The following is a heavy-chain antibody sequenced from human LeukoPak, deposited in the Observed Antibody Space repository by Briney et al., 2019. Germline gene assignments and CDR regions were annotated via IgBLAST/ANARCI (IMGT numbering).Heavy chain of an antibody. V-gene: IGHV4-39*01. CDR1: GGSISSSSYY. D-gene: IGHD5-24*01. CDR3: TQLGGRDGYP. CDR2: IYYSGST. Sequence: SETLSLTCTVSGGSISSSSYYWGWIRQPPRKGLEWIGSIYYSGSTYYNPSLKSGVTISVDTSKNQFSLKLSSVTAADTAVYYCTQLGGRDGYPWGQGTLVTVSS. J-gene: IGHJ5*02.